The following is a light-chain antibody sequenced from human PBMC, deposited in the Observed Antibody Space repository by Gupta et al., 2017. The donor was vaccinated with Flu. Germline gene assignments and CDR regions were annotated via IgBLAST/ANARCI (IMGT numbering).Light chain of an antibody. Sequence: SALTQPASVSGSPGQSITISCTGTSTDVGGYNLDSCHQQHPANTPKLMIYEVSQRPAGVSSRFSGSTSANTSSLTISGRQDEDEADYYCSSYTSISTYVFGAGTKVTVL. V-gene: IGLV2-14*01. J-gene: IGLJ1*01. CDR3: SSYTSISTYV. CDR1: STDVGGYNL. CDR2: EVS.